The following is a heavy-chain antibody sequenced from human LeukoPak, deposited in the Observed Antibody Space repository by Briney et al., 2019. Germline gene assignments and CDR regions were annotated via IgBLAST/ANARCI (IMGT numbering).Heavy chain of an antibody. CDR3: ARIRWWELLSGHFDY. CDR1: GGSISSYY. V-gene: IGHV4-59*05. Sequence: SETLSLTCTVSGGSISSYYWSWIRQPPGKGLEWIGSIYYSGSTYYNPSLKSRVTISVDTSKNQFSLKLSSVTAADTAVYYCARIRWWELLSGHFDYWGQGTLVTVSS. J-gene: IGHJ4*02. CDR2: IYYSGST. D-gene: IGHD1-26*01.